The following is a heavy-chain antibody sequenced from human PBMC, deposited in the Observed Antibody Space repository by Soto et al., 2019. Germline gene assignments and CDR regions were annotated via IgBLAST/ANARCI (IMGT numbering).Heavy chain of an antibody. Sequence: GGSLRLSCAASVFIVSSNYMTWVRQAPGKWLEWLAVIWYDGSNKXXADSVKGRXTISRYNSKNTXYLQMXNLRAEDPAVYYCARDFDYYDSSGRYDGMDVWGPGT. J-gene: IGHJ6*02. CDR3: ARDFDYYDSSGRYDGMDV. D-gene: IGHD3-22*01. CDR2: IWYDGSNK. CDR1: VFIVSSNY. V-gene: IGHV3-33*08.